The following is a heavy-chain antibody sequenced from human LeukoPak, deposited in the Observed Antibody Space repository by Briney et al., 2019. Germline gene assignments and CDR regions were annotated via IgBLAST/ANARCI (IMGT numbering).Heavy chain of an antibody. CDR2: ISGSGDNT. J-gene: IGHJ4*02. D-gene: IGHD2-15*01. V-gene: IGHV3-23*01. Sequence: GGSLRLSCAASGFTFSSYAMTWVRQAPGKGLEWVSSISGSGDNTYYADSVKGRFTVSRDNSKNTLYLQMNSLRAEDTAVYYCAKTPGDCTGGTCYSFDYWGQGSLVTVSS. CDR3: AKTPGDCTGGTCYSFDY. CDR1: GFTFSSYA.